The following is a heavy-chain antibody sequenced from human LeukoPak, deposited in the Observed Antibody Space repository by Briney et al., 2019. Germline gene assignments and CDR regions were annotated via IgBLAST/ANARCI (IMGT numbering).Heavy chain of an antibody. V-gene: IGHV4-34*01. CDR2: INHSGST. J-gene: IGHJ2*01. D-gene: IGHD6-6*01. Sequence: SETLPLTCAVYGGSFSGYYWSWIRQPPGKGLEWIGEINHSGSTNYNPSLKSRVTISVDTSKNQFSLKLSSVTAADTAVYYCARGRSRYSSSSNWYFDLWGRGTLVTVSS. CDR3: ARGRSRYSSSSNWYFDL. CDR1: GGSFSGYY.